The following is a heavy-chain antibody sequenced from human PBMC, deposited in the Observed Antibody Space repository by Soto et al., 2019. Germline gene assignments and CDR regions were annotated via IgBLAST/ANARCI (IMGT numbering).Heavy chain of an antibody. CDR1: GFTFGNYG. V-gene: IGHV3-33*01. Sequence: QVQLVESGGGVVQPGTSLRLACEASGFTFGNYGMHWVRQAPGKGLEWVAVIWHAGNYKYSADSVKGRFTISRDNSKNTLCLHMNSLTAEDTAVYYCARDRAAAGKGGQYLDWWGQGTLVNVSS. J-gene: IGHJ4*02. CDR3: ARDRAAAGKGGQYLDW. CDR2: IWHAGNYK. D-gene: IGHD6-13*01.